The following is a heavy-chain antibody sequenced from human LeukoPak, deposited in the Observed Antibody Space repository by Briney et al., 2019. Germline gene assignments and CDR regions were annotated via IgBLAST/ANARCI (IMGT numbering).Heavy chain of an antibody. CDR3: ARVGAVAGPYYFDY. CDR1: GGTFSSYA. CDR2: IIPIFGTA. V-gene: IGHV1-69*05. J-gene: IGHJ4*02. Sequence: EASVKVSCKASGGTFSSYAISWVRQAPGQGLEWMGGIIPIFGTANYAQKFQGRVTTTRDTSASTAYMELSSLRSEDTAVFYCARVGAVAGPYYFDYWGQGTLVTVSS. D-gene: IGHD6-19*01.